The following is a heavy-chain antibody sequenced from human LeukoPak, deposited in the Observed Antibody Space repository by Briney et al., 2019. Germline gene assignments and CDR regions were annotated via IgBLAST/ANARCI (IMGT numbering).Heavy chain of an antibody. CDR2: INPNSGGT. D-gene: IGHD2-21*02. Sequence: ASVKVSCKASGYTFIGYYMHWVRQAPGQGLEWMGRINPNSGGTNYAQKFQGRVTMTRDTSISTAYMELSRLRSDDTAVYYCARDLILVTSSDYFDYWGQGTLVTVSS. V-gene: IGHV1-2*06. CDR1: GYTFIGYY. CDR3: ARDLILVTSSDYFDY. J-gene: IGHJ4*02.